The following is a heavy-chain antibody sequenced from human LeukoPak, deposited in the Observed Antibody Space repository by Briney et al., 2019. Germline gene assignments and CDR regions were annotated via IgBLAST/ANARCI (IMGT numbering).Heavy chain of an antibody. D-gene: IGHD1-7*01. Sequence: TSEALSLTCTVSGGSISGYYWSWIRQPAGKGLEWIGRIYTSGSTHYNPSLKSRVTMSVDTCKNQFSLKLSSVTAADTAVYYCARLITGTTTAFDIWGQGTMVTVSS. CDR1: GGSISGYY. CDR3: ARLITGTTTAFDI. J-gene: IGHJ3*02. CDR2: IYTSGST. V-gene: IGHV4-4*07.